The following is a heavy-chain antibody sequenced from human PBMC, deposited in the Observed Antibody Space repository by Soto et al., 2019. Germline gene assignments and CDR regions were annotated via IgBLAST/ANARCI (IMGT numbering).Heavy chain of an antibody. Sequence: GGSLRLSCAASGFTFSDYYMSWIRQAPGKGLEWVSYISSSSSYTNYADSVKGRFTISRDNAKNSLYLQMNSLRAEDTAVYYCASVGCSGGSCSSRHMNVWGQGTTVTVSS. CDR1: GFTFSDYY. CDR3: ASVGCSGGSCSSRHMNV. V-gene: IGHV3-11*06. J-gene: IGHJ6*02. CDR2: ISSSSSYT. D-gene: IGHD2-15*01.